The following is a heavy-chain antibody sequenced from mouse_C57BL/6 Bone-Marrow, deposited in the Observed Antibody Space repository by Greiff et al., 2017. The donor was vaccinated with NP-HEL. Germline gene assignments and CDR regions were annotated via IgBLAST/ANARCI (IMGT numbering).Heavy chain of an antibody. CDR3: ASYYYGSIYWYFDV. D-gene: IGHD1-1*01. Sequence: QVQLQQSGAELVKPGASVKLSCKASGYTFTSYWMQWVKQRPGQGLEWIGEIDPSDSYTNYNQKFKGKATLTVDTSSSTAYMQLSSLTSEDSAVYYCASYYYGSIYWYFDVWGTGTTVTVSS. V-gene: IGHV1-50*01. CDR2: IDPSDSYT. J-gene: IGHJ1*03. CDR1: GYTFTSYW.